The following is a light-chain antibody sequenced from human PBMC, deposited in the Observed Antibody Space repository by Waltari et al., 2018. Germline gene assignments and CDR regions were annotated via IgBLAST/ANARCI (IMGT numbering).Light chain of an antibody. CDR2: NAS. CDR1: QSLNNW. CDR3: QQYNGNSRT. J-gene: IGKJ1*01. V-gene: IGKV1-5*03. Sequence: DIQMTQSPSTLSASVGDRVTITCRASQSLNNWLAWYQQKPGKAPKLLIYNASTLENVVPSRFSGSGSGTEFTLTISSLQPDDVATYYCQQYNGNSRTFGQGTKVEIK.